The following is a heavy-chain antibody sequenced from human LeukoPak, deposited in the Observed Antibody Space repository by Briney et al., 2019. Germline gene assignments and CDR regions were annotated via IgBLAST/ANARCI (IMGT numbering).Heavy chain of an antibody. V-gene: IGHV1-46*01. CDR2: INPSGGST. CDR3: AKEKADLSSSWYEAKDY. D-gene: IGHD6-13*01. J-gene: IGHJ4*02. CDR1: GYTFTSYY. Sequence: ASVKVSCKASGYTFTSYYMHWVRQAPGQGLEWMGIINPSGGSTSYAQKFQGRVTMTRDMSTSTVYMELSSLRSEDTAVYYCAKEKADLSSSWYEAKDYWGQGTLVTVSS.